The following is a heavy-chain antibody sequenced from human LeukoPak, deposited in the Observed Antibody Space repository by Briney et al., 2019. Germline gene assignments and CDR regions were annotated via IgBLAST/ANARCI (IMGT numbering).Heavy chain of an antibody. CDR3: ARDLYYGSGSYYSGILDY. Sequence: PGGSLRLSCAASGFTFSSYGMHWVRQAPGMGLEWVAVIWYDGSNKYYADSVKGRFTISRDNSKNTLYLQMNSLRAEDTAVYYCARDLYYGSGSYYSGILDYWGQGTLVTVSS. V-gene: IGHV3-33*01. CDR1: GFTFSSYG. CDR2: IWYDGSNK. D-gene: IGHD3-10*01. J-gene: IGHJ4*02.